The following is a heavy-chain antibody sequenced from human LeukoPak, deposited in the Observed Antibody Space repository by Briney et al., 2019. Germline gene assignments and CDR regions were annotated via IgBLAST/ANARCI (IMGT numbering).Heavy chain of an antibody. CDR3: ARDHSSGYYYSYYYGMDV. D-gene: IGHD3-22*01. Sequence: ASVKVSCKASGGTFSSYAISWVRQAPGQGLEWTGRIIPILGIANYAQKFQGRVTITADKSTSTAYMELSSLGSEDTAVYYCARDHSSGYYYSYYYGMDVWGQGTTVTVSS. J-gene: IGHJ6*02. V-gene: IGHV1-69*04. CDR2: IIPILGIA. CDR1: GGTFSSYA.